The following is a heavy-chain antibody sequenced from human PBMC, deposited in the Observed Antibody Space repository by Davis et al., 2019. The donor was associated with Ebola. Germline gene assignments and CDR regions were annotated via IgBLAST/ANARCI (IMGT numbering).Heavy chain of an antibody. J-gene: IGHJ4*02. CDR1: GFTFSSYW. CDR2: IKQDGSEK. CDR3: GRGNGQNYGTFVDY. V-gene: IGHV3-7*01. D-gene: IGHD1-7*01. Sequence: ETLSLTCAASGFTFSSYWMSWVRQAPGKGLEWVANIKQDGSEKYYVDSVKGRFTISRDNSENTLYLQMSSLRAEDTAIYYCGRGNGQNYGTFVDYWGQGTLVTVSA.